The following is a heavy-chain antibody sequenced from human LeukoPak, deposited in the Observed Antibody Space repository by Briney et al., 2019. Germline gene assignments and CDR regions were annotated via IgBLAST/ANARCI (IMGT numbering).Heavy chain of an antibody. J-gene: IGHJ4*02. CDR1: GYNFFTYG. Sequence: ASVKVSCKASGYNFFTYGITWVRQAPGQGLEWMGGIIPIFGTANYAQKFQGRVTMTRDTSTSTVYMELSSLRSEDTAVYYCARDIVGATNFDYWGQGTLVTISS. CDR3: ARDIVGATNFDY. D-gene: IGHD1-26*01. V-gene: IGHV1-69*05. CDR2: IIPIFGTA.